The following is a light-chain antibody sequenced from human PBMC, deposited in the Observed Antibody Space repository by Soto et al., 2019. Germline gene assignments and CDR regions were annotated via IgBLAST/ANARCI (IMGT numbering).Light chain of an antibody. Sequence: SVLTQPPSASGTPGQSVTLSCSGSTSNIGSNAVNWYQQLPGTAPKLLIYKNNQRPSGVPDRFSGSKFGTSASLAISGLHSEDEADYHCAAWDDSLHGVAFGGGTKLTVL. CDR3: AAWDDSLHGVA. V-gene: IGLV1-44*01. CDR1: TSNIGSNA. CDR2: KNN. J-gene: IGLJ3*02.